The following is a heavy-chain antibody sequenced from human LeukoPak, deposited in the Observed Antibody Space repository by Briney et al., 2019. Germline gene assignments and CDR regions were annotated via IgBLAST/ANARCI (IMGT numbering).Heavy chain of an antibody. CDR1: GFTVSSNY. J-gene: IGHJ3*02. Sequence: GGSLRLSCAAPGFTVSSNYMSWVRQAPGKGLEWVSVIYSGGTTYYADSVKGRFTISRDNSKNTLYLQMNSLRAEDTAVYYCASISTVHAFDIWGQGTMVTVSS. V-gene: IGHV3-53*01. CDR3: ASISTVHAFDI. D-gene: IGHD4-17*01. CDR2: IYSGGTT.